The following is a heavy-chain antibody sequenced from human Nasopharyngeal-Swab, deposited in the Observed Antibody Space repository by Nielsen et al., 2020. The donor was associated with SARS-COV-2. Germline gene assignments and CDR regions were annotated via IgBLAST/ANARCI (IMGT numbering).Heavy chain of an antibody. J-gene: IGHJ4*02. CDR2: ISSSSSYI. CDR3: ARDDGQWLNPVYYFDY. D-gene: IGHD6-19*01. CDR1: GFTFSSYS. Sequence: GESLKISCAASGFTFSSYSMSWVSQAPGKGLEWVSSISSSSSYIYYADSVKGRFTISRDNAKNSLYLQMNSLRAEDTAVYYCARDDGQWLNPVYYFDYWGQGTLVTVSS. V-gene: IGHV3-21*01.